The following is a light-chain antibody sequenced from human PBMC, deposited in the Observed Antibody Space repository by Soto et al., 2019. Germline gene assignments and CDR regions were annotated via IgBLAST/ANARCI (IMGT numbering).Light chain of an antibody. V-gene: IGKV1-33*01. CDR3: QQYDNRPPFT. CDR2: DAS. Sequence: DIQMTQSHFSLSASVGDRVTITCHASQDINNYLNWYQQKTGKAPKLLLYDASNLETGVPSRFSGSGSGTDFTFTISSLQPEDIVTNYYQQYDNRPPFTFGQGTRLEVK. CDR1: QDINNY. J-gene: IGKJ5*01.